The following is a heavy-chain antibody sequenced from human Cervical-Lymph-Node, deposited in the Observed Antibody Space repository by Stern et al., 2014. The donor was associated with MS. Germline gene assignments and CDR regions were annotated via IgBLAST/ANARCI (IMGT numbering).Heavy chain of an antibody. Sequence: EMQLVESGAEVKKPGESLKISCRNSGGSFSKYAIAWVRQMPGKGLEWMGMFYPSDSDIRYSPSFQGQVTISADQSISTAYLQWSSLKASDTAIYYCATSLDADYIGYFDSWGQGTLVTVSS. J-gene: IGHJ4*02. V-gene: IGHV5-51*03. CDR1: GGSFSKYA. CDR3: ATSLDADYIGYFDS. CDR2: FYPSDSDI. D-gene: IGHD4-11*01.